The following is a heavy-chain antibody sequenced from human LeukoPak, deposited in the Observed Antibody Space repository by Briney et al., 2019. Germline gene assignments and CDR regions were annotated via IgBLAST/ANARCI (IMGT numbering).Heavy chain of an antibody. CDR1: GGSISSTNW. CDR3: SRESGPVSPFGH. V-gene: IGHV4-4*02. J-gene: IGHJ4*02. Sequence: PSETLSLTRGVSGGSISSTNWYSWVRQPPGQGLEWIGEISLSGRTNYNPSLKSRVTMSLDESQNHLSLNLASVTAADTAVYYCSRESGPVSPFGHWGQGTIVAVTS. D-gene: IGHD1-26*01. CDR2: ISLSGRT.